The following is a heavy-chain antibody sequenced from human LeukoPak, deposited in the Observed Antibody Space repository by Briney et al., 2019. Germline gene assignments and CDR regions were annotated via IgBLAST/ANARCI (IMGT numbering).Heavy chain of an antibody. D-gene: IGHD3-10*01. J-gene: IGHJ5*02. Sequence: AASVKVSCKASGYTFSGYYIHWVRQAPGQGLEWMGWINPNTGGTKCAQRFQDRVTMTRDTSISTAYMEVSRLRYDDTAVYYCARPLRVTMIRGAAFRASSDFDPWGQGTLVTVSS. CDR3: ARPLRVTMIRGAAFRASSDFDP. V-gene: IGHV1-2*02. CDR2: INPNTGGT. CDR1: GYTFSGYY.